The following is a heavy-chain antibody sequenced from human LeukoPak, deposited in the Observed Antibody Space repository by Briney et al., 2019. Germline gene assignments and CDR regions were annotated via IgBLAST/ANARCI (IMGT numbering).Heavy chain of an antibody. CDR1: GGSFSSYG. J-gene: IGHJ4*02. V-gene: IGHV1-69*13. CDR2: IIPVFGTA. CDR3: ARERCSGGSCYSYGVVY. Sequence: ASVKVSCKASGGSFSSYGISWVRQAPGQGLEWMGGIIPVFGTANYAQKFQGRVTITADDSTRTAYMELSRLRSDDTAVYYCARERCSGGSCYSYGVVYWGQGTLVTVSS. D-gene: IGHD2-15*01.